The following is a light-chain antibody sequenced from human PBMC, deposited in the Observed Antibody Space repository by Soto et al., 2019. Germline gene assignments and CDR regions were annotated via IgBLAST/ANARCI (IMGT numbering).Light chain of an antibody. Sequence: QSVLTQPASVSGSPGQSIAISCTGTSSVVWSYNLVSWYQQHPGKAPKLMIYEVSKRPSGVSNRFSGSKSGNTASLTISGLQAEDEADYYCCSYAGSSTFGPYVFGTGTKVTVL. CDR2: EVS. CDR1: SSVVWSYNL. V-gene: IGLV2-23*02. J-gene: IGLJ1*01. CDR3: CSYAGSSTFGPYV.